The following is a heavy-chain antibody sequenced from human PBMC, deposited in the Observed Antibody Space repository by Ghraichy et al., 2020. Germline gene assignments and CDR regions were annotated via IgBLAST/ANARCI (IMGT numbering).Heavy chain of an antibody. V-gene: IGHV1-2*02. D-gene: IGHD3-3*01. CDR2: INPNSGGT. CDR3: ARTLLFFGAVGWFDP. J-gene: IGHJ5*02. Sequence: ASVKVSCKASGYTFTGYYMHWVRQAPGQGLEWMGWINPNSGGTNYAQKFQGRVTMTRDTSISTAYMELSRLRSDDTAVYYCARTLLFFGAVGWFDPWGQGTLVTVSS. CDR1: GYTFTGYY.